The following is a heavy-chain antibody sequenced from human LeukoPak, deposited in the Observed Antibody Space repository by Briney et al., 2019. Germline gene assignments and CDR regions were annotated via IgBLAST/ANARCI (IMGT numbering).Heavy chain of an antibody. CDR3: ARDGSGYDYNWFDP. J-gene: IGHJ5*02. CDR2: ISAYNGNT. CDR1: GYTFTSYG. D-gene: IGHD5-12*01. V-gene: IGHV1-18*01. Sequence: ASVKVSCKASGYTFTSYGISWVRQPPGQGLEWMGWISAYNGNTNYAQKLQGRVTMTTDTSTSTAYMELRSLRSDDTAVYYCARDGSGYDYNWFDPWDQGTLVTVSS.